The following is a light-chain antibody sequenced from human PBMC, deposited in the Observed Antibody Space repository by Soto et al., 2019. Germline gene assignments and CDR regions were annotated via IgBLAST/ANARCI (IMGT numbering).Light chain of an antibody. V-gene: IGKV3D-20*02. CDR2: GAS. Sequence: EIVLTQSPGTLSLSPGERATLSCRASQSFNSIYLAWYQQKPGQAPRLLIYGASSRATGIPDRFSGSGSGTDFTLTISSLEPEDFAVYYCQQRSNWPELTVGGGTKGEIK. CDR1: QSFNSIY. J-gene: IGKJ4*01. CDR3: QQRSNWPELT.